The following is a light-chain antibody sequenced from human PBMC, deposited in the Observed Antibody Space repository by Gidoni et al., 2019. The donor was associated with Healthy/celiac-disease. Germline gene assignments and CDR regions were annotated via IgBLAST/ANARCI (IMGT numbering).Light chain of an antibody. J-gene: IGKJ1*01. Sequence: DIQMTQSPSSLSASVGDRVTITCRASQSISSYLNWYQQKPGKAPKLLIYAASSLQSGVPSRFSGSGYGTDFTLTISSLQPEEFATYYCQQSYSTPPTFGQGTKVESK. CDR3: QQSYSTPPT. CDR2: AAS. CDR1: QSISSY. V-gene: IGKV1-39*01.